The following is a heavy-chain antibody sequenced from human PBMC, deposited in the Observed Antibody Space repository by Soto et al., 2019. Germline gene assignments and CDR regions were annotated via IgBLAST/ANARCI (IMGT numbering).Heavy chain of an antibody. CDR3: VSQRTTVPTHAYFDY. CDR2: VYYRGRS. V-gene: IGHV4-39*01. Sequence: ETLSLTCTVSGGSVTNSSYYWGWIRQSPGKGLEWIGSVYYRGRSYSKSSVKSRVTISVDTSKNRFSLSLNSVTASDTAVYFCVSQRTTVPTHAYFDYWGPGALVTVSS. J-gene: IGHJ4*02. D-gene: IGHD4-17*01. CDR1: GGSVTNSSYY.